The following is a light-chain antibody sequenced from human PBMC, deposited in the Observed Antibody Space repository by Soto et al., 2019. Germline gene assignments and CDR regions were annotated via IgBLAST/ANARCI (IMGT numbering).Light chain of an antibody. CDR1: QSVSSSY. CDR2: GAS. V-gene: IGKV3-20*01. Sequence: EIVLTQSPGTLSLSPGERATLSYRASQSVSSSYLAWYQQKPGQAPRLLIYGASSRATGIPDRFSGRGSGTDFTLTISRLEPEDFAVYYCQQYGSSPPYSFGQGTNLEIK. CDR3: QQYGSSPPYS. J-gene: IGKJ2*01.